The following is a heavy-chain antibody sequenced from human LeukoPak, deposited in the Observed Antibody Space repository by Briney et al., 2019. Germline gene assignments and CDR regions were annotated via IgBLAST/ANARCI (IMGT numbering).Heavy chain of an antibody. CDR3: ALSAIFGVVISDY. J-gene: IGHJ4*02. D-gene: IGHD3-3*01. Sequence: GGSLRLSCAASGFTFGSYWMSWVRQAPGKGLEWVANIKQDGSEKYYVDSVKGRFTISRDNAKNSLYLQMNSLRAEDTAVYYCALSAIFGVVISDYWGQGTLVTVSS. CDR1: GFTFGSYW. V-gene: IGHV3-7*03. CDR2: IKQDGSEK.